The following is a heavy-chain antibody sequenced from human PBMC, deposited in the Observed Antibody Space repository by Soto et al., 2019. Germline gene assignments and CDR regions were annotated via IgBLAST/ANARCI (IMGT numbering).Heavy chain of an antibody. Sequence: QVRLQESGPGLVKSSQTLSLTCSVSGGAINSDYYYWGWVRQPPGKGLEWIGYMYSSGSTYSNPSLKSPVALSVDTSQNHFSLSLASVTAADTGVYFCGRGTDCATVVACHRYFDSWGQGIPVTVSS. CDR1: GGAINSDYYY. J-gene: IGHJ4*02. D-gene: IGHD2-8*01. V-gene: IGHV4-30-4*01. CDR2: MYSSGST. CDR3: GRGTDCATVVACHRYFDS.